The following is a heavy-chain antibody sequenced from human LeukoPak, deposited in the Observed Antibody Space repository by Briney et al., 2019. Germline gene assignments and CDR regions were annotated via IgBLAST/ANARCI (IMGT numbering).Heavy chain of an antibody. CDR3: AKDRAIAVAGTGYFDY. D-gene: IGHD6-19*01. CDR1: GFSFSSYG. CDR2: ISYDGSNK. Sequence: GGSLGLSCAASGFSFSSYGMHWVRQAPGKGLEWVAVISYDGSNKYYADSVKGRFTISRDNSKNTLYLQMNSLRAEDTAVYFCAKDRAIAVAGTGYFDYWGQGTLVTVSS. J-gene: IGHJ4*02. V-gene: IGHV3-30*18.